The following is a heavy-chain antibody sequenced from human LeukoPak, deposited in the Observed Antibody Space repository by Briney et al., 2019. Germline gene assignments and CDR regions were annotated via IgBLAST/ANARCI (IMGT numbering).Heavy chain of an antibody. J-gene: IGHJ4*02. CDR1: GFTFSNYW. D-gene: IGHD6-13*01. Sequence: GGSLRLSCAASGFTFSNYWMSWVRQAPGKGLEWVTNIKEDGSEKYYVDSVKGRFTISRDNARNSLYLQMNSLRAEDTAVYYCASGRQLGYWGQGTLVTVSS. CDR3: ASGRQLGY. V-gene: IGHV3-7*01. CDR2: IKEDGSEK.